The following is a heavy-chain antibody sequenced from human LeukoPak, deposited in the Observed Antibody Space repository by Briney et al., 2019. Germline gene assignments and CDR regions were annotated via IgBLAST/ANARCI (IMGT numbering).Heavy chain of an antibody. Sequence: KPSETLSLTCTVSGGSISSSSYYWGWIRQPPGKGLEWIGSIYYSGSTYYNPSLKSRVTISVDTSKNQFSLKLSSVTAADTAVYYCASVGIFGVVTHDAFDMWGQGTMVTVSS. V-gene: IGHV4-39*01. J-gene: IGHJ3*02. CDR1: GGSISSSSYY. CDR2: IYYSGST. CDR3: ASVGIFGVVTHDAFDM. D-gene: IGHD3-3*02.